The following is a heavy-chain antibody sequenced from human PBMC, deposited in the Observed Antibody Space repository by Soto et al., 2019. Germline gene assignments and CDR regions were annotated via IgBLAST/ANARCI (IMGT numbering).Heavy chain of an antibody. J-gene: IGHJ6*02. Sequence: QVQLVESGGGVVQPERSQRLSCTASKFTFASHVMHWVRQAPGEGLEWVALISFDGTNKDYADPVKGRFTLSRANSKNPQYLQMNTLRPEVTAVYHCARERIPLIMGVMSAMDVWRQGTTVTVS. D-gene: IGHD2-8*01. CDR3: ARERIPLIMGVMSAMDV. CDR2: ISFDGTNK. CDR1: KFTFASHV. V-gene: IGHV3-30*04.